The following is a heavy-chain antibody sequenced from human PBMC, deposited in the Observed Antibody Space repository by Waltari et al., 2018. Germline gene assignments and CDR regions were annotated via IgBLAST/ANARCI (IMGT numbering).Heavy chain of an antibody. Sequence: VESGGGLVQPGGSLRLSCAASGFTFSTYWMSWVRQAPGKGLEWVANIKTDGSEKFYVGSVRGRFTISRDNAKNSLSLQMSNRRDEDTGRYYCARDWSGSGRGINYWGQGTLVTVSS. CDR2: IKTDGSEK. CDR3: ARDWSGSGRGINY. V-gene: IGHV3-7*01. CDR1: GFTFSTYW. D-gene: IGHD3-3*01. J-gene: IGHJ4*02.